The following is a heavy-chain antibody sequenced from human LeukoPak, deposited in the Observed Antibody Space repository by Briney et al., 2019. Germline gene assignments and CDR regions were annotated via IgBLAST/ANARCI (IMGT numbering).Heavy chain of an antibody. V-gene: IGHV3-74*01. D-gene: IGHD2-15*01. CDR3: ARDRDCSGGSCYFSELASWFDP. CDR1: GFTFSSYW. CDR2: INSDGSST. Sequence: TGGSLRLSCAASGFTFSSYWMHWVRQAPGKGLVWVSRINSDGSSTSYADSVKGRFTISRDNAKNTLYLQMNSLRAEDTAVYYCARDRDCSGGSCYFSELASWFDPWGQGTLVTVSS. J-gene: IGHJ5*02.